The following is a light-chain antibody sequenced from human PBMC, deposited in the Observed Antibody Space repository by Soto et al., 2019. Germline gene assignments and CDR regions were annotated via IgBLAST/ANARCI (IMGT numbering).Light chain of an antibody. J-gene: IGLJ3*02. Sequence: QSALTQPRSVSGSPGQSVTVSCTGTSSDVGGYNYVSWYQHHPGKAPKLIIYDVNKRPSGLPDRFSGSKSGNTASLTVSGLQAEDEADYYCCSYAGSYTLVFGGGTKLTV. V-gene: IGLV2-11*01. CDR1: SSDVGGYNY. CDR2: DVN. CDR3: CSYAGSYTLV.